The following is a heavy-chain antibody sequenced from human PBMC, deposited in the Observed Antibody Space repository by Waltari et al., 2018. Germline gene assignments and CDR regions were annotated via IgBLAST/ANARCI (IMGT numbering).Heavy chain of an antibody. V-gene: IGHV4-4*02. D-gene: IGHD6-13*01. CDR2: IFHTEAT. Sequence: QVQLQESGPGLVKPSGTLSLTCAISGDSISSYNWWGWVRQPPGKGLEWIAEIFHTEATDYNPSLKSRVTISLDKSKNHFSLNLTSVTAEDTAVYYCAKDSSYSSSRLYDYWGQGTLVTVSS. CDR1: GDSISSYNW. J-gene: IGHJ4*02. CDR3: AKDSSYSSSRLYDY.